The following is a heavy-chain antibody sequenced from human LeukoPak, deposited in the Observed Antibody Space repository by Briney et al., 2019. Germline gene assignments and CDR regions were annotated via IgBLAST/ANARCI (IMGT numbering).Heavy chain of an antibody. CDR2: VDPEDGET. Sequence: ASVKVSCKASGYTFTDYYVHWVQQAPGKGLEWMGRVDPEDGETIYAEKFQGRVTITADTSTDTAYMELSSLRSEDTAVYYCAPSGAYCGGDCYGDYWGQGTLVTVSS. D-gene: IGHD2-21*02. CDR3: APSGAYCGGDCYGDY. J-gene: IGHJ4*02. CDR1: GYTFTDYY. V-gene: IGHV1-69-2*01.